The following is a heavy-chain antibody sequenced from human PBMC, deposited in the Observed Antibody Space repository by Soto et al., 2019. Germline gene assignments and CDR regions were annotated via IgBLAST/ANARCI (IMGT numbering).Heavy chain of an antibody. V-gene: IGHV3-21*01. CDR3: ARDDSEGSRTSD. CDR2: IDSSGSYI. CDR1: DSTFSTYG. D-gene: IGHD2-2*01. Sequence: GGSLRLSCAASDSTFSTYGMNWLRQAPGKGLEWVSSIDSSGSYIYYTDSVQGRFIVSRDNAKNLLYLQMNSLRAEDTAVYFCARDDSEGSRTSDWGQGTLVTVSS. J-gene: IGHJ4*02.